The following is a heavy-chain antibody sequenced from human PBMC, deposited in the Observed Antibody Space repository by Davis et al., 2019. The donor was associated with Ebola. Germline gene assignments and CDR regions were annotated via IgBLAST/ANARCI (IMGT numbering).Heavy chain of an antibody. CDR2: MYRGGST. V-gene: IGHV3-53*01. D-gene: IGHD2-15*01. CDR1: GFTVSTND. CDR3: VSAGWDH. J-gene: IGHJ4*02. Sequence: LSLTCAASGFTVSTNDMSWVRQAPGKGLEWVSVMYRGGSTDYADSVKGRFTISRDNAKNSLYLQLNTLRDEDTAVYFCVSAGWDHWGQGTLVTVSS.